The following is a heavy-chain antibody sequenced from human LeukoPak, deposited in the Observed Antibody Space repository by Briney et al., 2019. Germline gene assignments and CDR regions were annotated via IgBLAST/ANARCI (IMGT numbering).Heavy chain of an antibody. CDR3: ARDRSGYDSH. J-gene: IGHJ4*02. Sequence: GGSLTLSCAASGFTVSSNYMSWVRQAPGEGLGWVSVLYSDGSTYYADSVKGRFTISRDNAKNTLYLQMNSLRAEDTAVYYCARDRSGYDSHWGQGTLVTVSS. D-gene: IGHD5-12*01. CDR1: GFTVSSNY. V-gene: IGHV3-53*01. CDR2: LYSDGST.